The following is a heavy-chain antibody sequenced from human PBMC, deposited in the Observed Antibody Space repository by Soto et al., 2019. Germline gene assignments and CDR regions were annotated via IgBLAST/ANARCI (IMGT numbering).Heavy chain of an antibody. D-gene: IGHD6-13*01. V-gene: IGHV1-8*02. J-gene: IGHJ6*02. CDR3: ARSVAATSYYYYGMDV. CDR1: GYIFTDYY. Sequence: GASVKGSCKASGYIFTDYYMHWVRQAPGQGLEWMGWMNPNSGNTGYAQKFQGRVTMTRNTSISTAYMELSSLRSEDTAVYYCARSVAATSYYYYGMDVWGQGTTVTV. CDR2: MNPNSGNT.